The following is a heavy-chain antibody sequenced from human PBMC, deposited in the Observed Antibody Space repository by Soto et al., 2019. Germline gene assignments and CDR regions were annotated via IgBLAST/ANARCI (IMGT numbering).Heavy chain of an antibody. CDR2: INPNSGGT. J-gene: IGHJ2*01. Sequence: QVQLVQSGAEVKKPGASVKVSCKASGYTFTGYYMHWVRQPPGQGLGWMGWINPNSGGTNYAQKFQGWVTMTRDTSISTAYMELSRLRSDDTAVYYCARGYCSGGSCYRGNWYFDLWGRGTLVTVSS. CDR3: ARGYCSGGSCYRGNWYFDL. CDR1: GYTFTGYY. D-gene: IGHD2-15*01. V-gene: IGHV1-2*04.